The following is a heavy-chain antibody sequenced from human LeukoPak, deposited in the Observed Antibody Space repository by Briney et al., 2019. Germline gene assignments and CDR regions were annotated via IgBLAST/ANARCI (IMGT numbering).Heavy chain of an antibody. D-gene: IGHD3-3*01. CDR1: GFTFSSYM. CDR3: ASGSLWSGILGY. V-gene: IGHV3-7*01. J-gene: IGHJ4*02. Sequence: GGSLRLSCAASGFTFSSYMMTWVRQAPGKGLEWVANIKPDGGEKFYVDSVRGRFTISRDNAKNSLYLQMNSLRAEDTAVYYCASGSLWSGILGYWGQGTLVIVSS. CDR2: IKPDGGEK.